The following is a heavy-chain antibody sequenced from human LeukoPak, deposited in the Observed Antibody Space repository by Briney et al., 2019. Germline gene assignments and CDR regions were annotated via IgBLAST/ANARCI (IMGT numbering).Heavy chain of an antibody. J-gene: IGHJ5*02. Sequence: PSQTLSLTCAVSGGSISSGGYSWSWIRQPPGKGLEWIGYIYYSGSTYYNPSLKSRVTISVDTSKNQFSLKLSSVTAADTAVYYCARTYSNYGDWFDPWGQGTLVTVSS. D-gene: IGHD4-11*01. CDR1: GGSISSGGYS. CDR2: IYYSGST. V-gene: IGHV4-30-4*07. CDR3: ARTYSNYGDWFDP.